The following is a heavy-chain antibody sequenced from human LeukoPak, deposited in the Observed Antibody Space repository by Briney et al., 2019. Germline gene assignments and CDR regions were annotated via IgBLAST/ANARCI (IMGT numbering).Heavy chain of an antibody. CDR3: ARAARVGRLPYFDY. Sequence: SGTLPLTCAVSGGSISSSNWWSWVRQPPGKGLEWIGEIYHSGSTNYNPSLKSRVTISVDKSKNQFSLKLSSVTAADTAVYYCARAARVGRLPYFDYWGQGTLVTVSS. CDR1: GGSISSSNW. J-gene: IGHJ4*02. D-gene: IGHD3-10*01. V-gene: IGHV4-4*02. CDR2: IYHSGST.